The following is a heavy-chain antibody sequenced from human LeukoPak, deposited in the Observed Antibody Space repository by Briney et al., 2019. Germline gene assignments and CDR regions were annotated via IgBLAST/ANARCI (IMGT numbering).Heavy chain of an antibody. V-gene: IGHV3-23*01. CDR1: GFTFDDYA. CDR3: AKDHLSVRYYDSSGYLSLPDY. CDR2: ISGSGGST. Sequence: GGSLRLSCTASGFTFDDYAMSWFRQAPGKGLEWVSAISGSGGSTYYAGSVKGRFTISRDNSKNTLYLQMNSLRAEDTAVYYCAKDHLSVRYYDSSGYLSLPDYWGQGTLVTVSS. J-gene: IGHJ4*02. D-gene: IGHD3-22*01.